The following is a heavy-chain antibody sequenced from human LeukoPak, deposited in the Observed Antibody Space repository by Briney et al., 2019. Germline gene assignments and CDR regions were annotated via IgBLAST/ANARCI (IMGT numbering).Heavy chain of an antibody. V-gene: IGHV4-39*01. CDR2: IYYSGST. CDR3: ARSSYWYFDL. D-gene: IGHD6-6*01. J-gene: IGHJ2*01. CDR1: GGSISSSSYY. Sequence: PSETLSLTCTVSGGSISSSSYYWGWIRQPPGKGLEWIGSIYYSGSTYYNPSLKSRVTISVDTSKNQFSLKLSSVTAADTAVYYCARSSYWYFDLWGRGTLVTVSS.